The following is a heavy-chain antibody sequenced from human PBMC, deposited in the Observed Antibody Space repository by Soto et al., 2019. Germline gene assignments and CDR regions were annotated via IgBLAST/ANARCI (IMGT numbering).Heavy chain of an antibody. Sequence: EVQLVESGGGIVQPGGSLRLSCVASGFTFSTYWMHWVRQAPGKGLVWVSRIRGDGNDANYADSVRGRFSISRDNAKSTLYLQMNSLRAEVTAVYYCAGDLVSGSGSLGHWGQGTLVTVSS. V-gene: IGHV3-74*01. D-gene: IGHD3-10*01. J-gene: IGHJ4*02. CDR2: IRGDGNDA. CDR3: AGDLVSGSGSLGH. CDR1: GFTFSTYW.